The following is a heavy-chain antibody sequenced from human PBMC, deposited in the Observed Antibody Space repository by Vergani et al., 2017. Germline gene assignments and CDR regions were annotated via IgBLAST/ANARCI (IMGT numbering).Heavy chain of an antibody. CDR1: GFTFSSYA. D-gene: IGHD3-3*01. CDR2: ISSNGGST. CDR3: AKALRFLDRCYYGMDV. Sequence: EVQLVESGGGLVQPGGSLRLSCAASGFTFSSYAMHWVRQAPGKGLEYVSAISSNGGSTYYANSVKGRFTISRTNSKNTLYLQMGSLRAEDTAVYYCAKALRFLDRCYYGMDVWGQGTTVTVSS. J-gene: IGHJ6*02. V-gene: IGHV3-64*01.